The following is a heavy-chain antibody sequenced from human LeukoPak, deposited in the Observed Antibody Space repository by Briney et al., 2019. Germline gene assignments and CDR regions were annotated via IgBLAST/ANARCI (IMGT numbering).Heavy chain of an antibody. CDR3: AREKDIVVVVAAYSDFDY. J-gene: IGHJ4*02. CDR2: IKQDGSEK. Sequence: GGSLRLSCAASGFTFSSYWMSWVRQAPGKGLEWVANIKQDGSEKYYVDSVKGRFTISRDNAKNSLYLQMNSLRAVDTAVYYCAREKDIVVVVAAYSDFDYWGQGTLVTVSS. V-gene: IGHV3-7*01. CDR1: GFTFSSYW. D-gene: IGHD2-15*01.